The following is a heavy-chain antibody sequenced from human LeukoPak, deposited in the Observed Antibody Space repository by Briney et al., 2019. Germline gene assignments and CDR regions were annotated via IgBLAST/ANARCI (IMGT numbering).Heavy chain of an antibody. J-gene: IGHJ3*01. CDR2: IVPSVDMA. Sequence: SVKVSCKASGGTFRRYTIIWVRQAPGQGLEWMGRIVPSVDMANYAQKFQGRVTIIADKSTSTAYMDLSSLRSEDTAVYYCATIVAAATNDAFDLWGQGTMVTVSS. V-gene: IGHV1-69*02. D-gene: IGHD1-26*01. CDR3: ATIVAAATNDAFDL. CDR1: GGTFRRYT.